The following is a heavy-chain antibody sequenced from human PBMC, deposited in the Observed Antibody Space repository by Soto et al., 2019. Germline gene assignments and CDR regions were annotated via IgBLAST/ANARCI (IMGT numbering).Heavy chain of an antibody. J-gene: IGHJ4*02. D-gene: IGHD1-1*01. V-gene: IGHV1-69*06. CDR1: GGTLRNYA. Sequence: SVKVSCKASGGTLRNYAISWVRQAPGESLVWMGGVIPIFGTANYAQKFQGRVTITADKSTSTAYMELSSLRSEATAVYYCARGGTTGTTGYFDYWGQETLVAFSS. CDR2: VIPIFGTA. CDR3: ARGGTTGTTGYFDY.